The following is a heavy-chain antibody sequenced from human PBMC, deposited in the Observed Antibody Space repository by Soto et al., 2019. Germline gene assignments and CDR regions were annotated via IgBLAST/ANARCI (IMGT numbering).Heavy chain of an antibody. D-gene: IGHD2-21*01. CDR2: VSFDGGNR. CDR3: SRDSVIATFDALDV. CDR1: GFIFNTYA. V-gene: IGHV3-30*04. Sequence: PGGSLRLSCAASGFIFNTYAMHWVRQAPGKGLEWVAIVSFDGGNRYYADSVKGRATISRDNSKNTLYLEMNSLRPEDTAVYFCSRDSVIATFDALDVWGQGTVVTVSS. J-gene: IGHJ3*01.